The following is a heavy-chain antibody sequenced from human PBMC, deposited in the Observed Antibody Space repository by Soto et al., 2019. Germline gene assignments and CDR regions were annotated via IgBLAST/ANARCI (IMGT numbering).Heavy chain of an antibody. CDR3: ARVFNSPQSDYGDCWGGDAFDN. Sequence: GGSLRLSCAAAGFTVSSNYMSWVRQAPGKGLEWVSVIYSGGSTYYAGSVKGRCTISRDNSKNTLYLQMTSLGAEDTAVYYCARVFNSPQSDYGDCWGGDAFDNWGQGTMVTVSS. CDR1: GFTVSSNY. CDR2: IYSGGST. V-gene: IGHV3-66*01. J-gene: IGHJ3*02. D-gene: IGHD4-17*01.